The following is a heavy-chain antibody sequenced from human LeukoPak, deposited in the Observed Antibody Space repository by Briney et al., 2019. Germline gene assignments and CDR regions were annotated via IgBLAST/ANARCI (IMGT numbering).Heavy chain of an antibody. CDR3: AKGVGFSTGWYYFDS. V-gene: IGHV3-64*02. J-gene: IGHJ4*02. CDR2: ISGNGGST. CDR1: GFPFSSYT. Sequence: GSLRLSCAASGFPFSSYTIHWVRQVPGEGLEYVSAISGNGGSTYYADSVKGRFTISRDDSKNTLYLQMGSLTTEDMGVYYCAKGVGFSTGWYYFDSWGQGTLVTVSS. D-gene: IGHD6-19*01.